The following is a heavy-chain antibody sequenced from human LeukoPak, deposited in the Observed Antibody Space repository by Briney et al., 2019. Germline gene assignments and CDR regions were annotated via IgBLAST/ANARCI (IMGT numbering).Heavy chain of an antibody. CDR2: IRGSGGST. J-gene: IGHJ3*02. CDR1: GFTFSSYA. CDR3: ARDRGGSYSRAFDI. V-gene: IGHV3-23*01. D-gene: IGHD1-26*01. Sequence: GGSLRLSCAAPGFTFSSYAMSWVRQAPGKGLEWVSAIRGSGGSTYYADSVKGRFTISRDNSKNTLYLQMNSLRAEDTAVYYCARDRGGSYSRAFDIWGQGTMVTVSS.